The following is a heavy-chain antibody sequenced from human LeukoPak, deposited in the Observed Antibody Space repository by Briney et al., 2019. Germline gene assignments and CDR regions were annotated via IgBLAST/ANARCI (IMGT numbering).Heavy chain of an antibody. D-gene: IGHD3-16*02. CDR2: IYSGGST. J-gene: IGHJ4*02. Sequence: GGSLRLSCAASGFTVSSNYMSWVRQAPGKGLEWVSVIYSGGSTYYADSVKGRFTISRDNSKNTLYLQMNSLRAEDTAVYYCAKELMPWGSYPFDYWGQGTLVTVSS. V-gene: IGHV3-53*01. CDR3: AKELMPWGSYPFDY. CDR1: GFTVSSNY.